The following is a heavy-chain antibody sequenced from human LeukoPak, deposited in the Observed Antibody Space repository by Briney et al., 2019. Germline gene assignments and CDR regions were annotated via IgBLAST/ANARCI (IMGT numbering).Heavy chain of an antibody. D-gene: IGHD1-1*01. CDR3: TTDTSSTTGTAYYYYYYGMDV. J-gene: IGHJ6*04. V-gene: IGHV3-15*01. CDR2: IKSKTDGGTT. CDR1: GFTFSNAW. Sequence: GGSLRLSCAASGFTFSNAWMSWVRQAPGKGLEWVGSIKSKTDGGTTDYAAPVKGRFTISRDDSKNTLYLQMNSLKTEDTAVYYCTTDTSSTTGTAYYYYYYGMDVWGKGTTVTVSS.